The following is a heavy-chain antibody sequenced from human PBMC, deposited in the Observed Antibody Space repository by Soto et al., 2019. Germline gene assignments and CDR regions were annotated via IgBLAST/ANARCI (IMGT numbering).Heavy chain of an antibody. CDR3: ARESEDLTSNFDY. V-gene: IGHV3-21*06. Sequence: GGSLRLSWAASGFTFTRYSMNWVRQAPGKGLEWVSSISSTTNYIYYGDSMKGRFTISRDNAKNSLYLEMNSLRAEDTAVYYCARESEDLTSNFDYWGQGTLVTVSS. J-gene: IGHJ4*02. CDR2: ISSTTNYI. CDR1: GFTFTRYS.